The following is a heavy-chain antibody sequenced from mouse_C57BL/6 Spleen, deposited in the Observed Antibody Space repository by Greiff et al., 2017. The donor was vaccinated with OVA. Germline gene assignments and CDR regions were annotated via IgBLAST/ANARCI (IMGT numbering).Heavy chain of an antibody. CDR1: GYTFTDYY. Sequence: VQLQQSGPELVKPGASVKISCKASGYTFTDYYMNWVKQSHGKSLEWIGDINPNNGGTSYNQKFTGKATLTVDKSSSTAYMELRSLTSEDSAVYYCARDLTRRGFDYWGQGTTLTVSS. CDR2: INPNNGGT. V-gene: IGHV1-26*01. J-gene: IGHJ2*01. CDR3: ARDLTRRGFDY. D-gene: IGHD2-12*01.